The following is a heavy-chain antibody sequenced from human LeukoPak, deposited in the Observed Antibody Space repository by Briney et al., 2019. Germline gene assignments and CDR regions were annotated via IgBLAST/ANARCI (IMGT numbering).Heavy chain of an antibody. D-gene: IGHD2-2*01. CDR1: GFTFSNDW. J-gene: IGHJ4*02. CDR2: INQDGSNK. V-gene: IGHV3-7*01. Sequence: GGSLRLSCAASGFTFSNDWMCWVRQAPGKGLEWVANINQDGSNKYYADSVKGRFTISRDNAKNSLYLQMNSLTAEDTAIYYCARDHAYRADYWGQGTLVTGSS. CDR3: ARDHAYRADY.